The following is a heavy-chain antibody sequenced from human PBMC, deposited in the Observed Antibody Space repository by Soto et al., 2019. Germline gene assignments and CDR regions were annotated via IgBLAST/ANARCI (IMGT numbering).Heavy chain of an antibody. J-gene: IGHJ4*02. Sequence: QVHLVQSGAEVKKPGASVKVSCKASGYTFTSYGITWVRQAPGQGLEWMGWISAHNGNTDYAQKLQGRVIVTRDTSTSTAYMELRSLISDDTDVYYRARGRYGDYGGQGALVTVSS. D-gene: IGHD1-1*01. CDR3: ARGRYGDY. CDR1: GYTFTSYG. CDR2: ISAHNGNT. V-gene: IGHV1-18*01.